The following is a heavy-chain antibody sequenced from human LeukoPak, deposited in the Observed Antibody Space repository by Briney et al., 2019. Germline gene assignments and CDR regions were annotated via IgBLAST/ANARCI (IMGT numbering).Heavy chain of an antibody. CDR2: INHSGST. D-gene: IGHD3-3*01. V-gene: IGHV4-34*01. Sequence: SETLSLTCAVYGGSFSGYYWSWIRQPPGKGLEWIGEINHSGSTNYNPSLKSRVTISVDTSKNQFSLKLSSVTAADTAVYYCARALESITIFGVVRNYYGMDVWGQGTTVTVSS. CDR3: ARALESITIFGVVRNYYGMDV. J-gene: IGHJ6*02. CDR1: GGSFSGYY.